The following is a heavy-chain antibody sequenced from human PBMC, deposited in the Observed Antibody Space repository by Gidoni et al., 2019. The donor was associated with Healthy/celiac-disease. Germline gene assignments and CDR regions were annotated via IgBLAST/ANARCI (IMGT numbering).Heavy chain of an antibody. D-gene: IGHD3-10*01. CDR1: GFTLRSYG. Sequence: QVQLVESGGGVVQPGRSLRLSCAASGFTLRSYGMHWVRQAPGKGLGWVAVISYDGSNKYYADSVKGRFTISRDNSKNTLYLQMNSLRAEDTAVYYCAKDRKFRGAVDYWGQGTLVTVSS. J-gene: IGHJ4*02. V-gene: IGHV3-30*18. CDR3: AKDRKFRGAVDY. CDR2: ISYDGSNK.